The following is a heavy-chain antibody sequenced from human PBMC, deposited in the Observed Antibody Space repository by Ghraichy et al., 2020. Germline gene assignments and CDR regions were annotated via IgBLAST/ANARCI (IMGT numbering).Heavy chain of an antibody. D-gene: IGHD3-22*01. CDR1: GFIFSNYG. Sequence: ASVKVSCKASGFIFSNYGISWVRQAPGQGFEWMGWISAYNGNKNYAPKVQGRVSMTTDTSTSTAYMELRSLKSDDTAVYYCARDPLALYYYDSSGYYVDYWGQGTLVTVSS. CDR3: ARDPLALYYYDSSGYYVDY. J-gene: IGHJ4*02. V-gene: IGHV1-18*04. CDR2: ISAYNGNK.